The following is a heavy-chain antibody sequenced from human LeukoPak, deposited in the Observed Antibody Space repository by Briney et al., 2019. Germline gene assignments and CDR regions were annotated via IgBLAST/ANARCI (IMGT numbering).Heavy chain of an antibody. Sequence: GGSLRLSCAASGFTFSGSAMHWVRQASGKGLEWVGRIRSKANSYATAYAASVKGRFTISRDNAKNTLYLQMNSLRAEDTAVYYCARGRYGGDYEWGDFQHWGQGTLVTVSS. CDR3: ARGRYGGDYEWGDFQH. J-gene: IGHJ1*01. D-gene: IGHD4-17*01. V-gene: IGHV3-73*01. CDR2: IRSKANSYAT. CDR1: GFTFSGSA.